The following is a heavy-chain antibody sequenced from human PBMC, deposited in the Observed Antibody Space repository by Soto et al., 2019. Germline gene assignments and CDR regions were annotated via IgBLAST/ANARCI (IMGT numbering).Heavy chain of an antibody. CDR3: ARTADTRTDYYYYGMDV. Sequence: PSETLSLTCTVSGGSISSYYWSWIRQPPGKGLEWIGYIYNSGSTNYNPSLKSRVTISVDTSKNQFSLKLSSVTAADTAVYYCARTADTRTDYYYYGMDVWGQGTTVTVSS. V-gene: IGHV4-59*01. CDR2: IYNSGST. D-gene: IGHD5-18*01. J-gene: IGHJ6*02. CDR1: GGSISSYY.